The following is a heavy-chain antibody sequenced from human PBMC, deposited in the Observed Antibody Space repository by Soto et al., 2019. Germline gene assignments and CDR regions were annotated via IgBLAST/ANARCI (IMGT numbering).Heavy chain of an antibody. CDR2: ISWNSGSI. Sequence: PGGSLRLSCAASGFTFDDYAMHWVRQAPGKGLEWVSGISWNSGSIGNADSVKGRFTISRDNAKNSLYLQMNSLRAEDTALYYCAKEGIAARPGFYYYYGMDDWGQGTTVTVSS. D-gene: IGHD6-6*01. CDR1: GFTFDDYA. CDR3: AKEGIAARPGFYYYYGMDD. J-gene: IGHJ6*02. V-gene: IGHV3-9*01.